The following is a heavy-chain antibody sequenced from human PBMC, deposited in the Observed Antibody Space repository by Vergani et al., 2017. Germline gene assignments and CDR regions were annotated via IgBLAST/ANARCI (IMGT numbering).Heavy chain of an antibody. J-gene: IGHJ6*02. Sequence: QVQLVQSGAEVKKPGSSVKVSCKASGGTFTSYATSWVRQAPGQGLEWMGGIIPIVGTANYAQKFQGRVTITADESTSTAYMELSSLRSEDTAVYYCAGTAARSYYYYYYGMDVWGQGTTVTVSS. CDR2: IIPIVGTA. V-gene: IGHV1-69*12. D-gene: IGHD2-2*01. CDR1: GGTFTSYA. CDR3: AGTAARSYYYYYYGMDV.